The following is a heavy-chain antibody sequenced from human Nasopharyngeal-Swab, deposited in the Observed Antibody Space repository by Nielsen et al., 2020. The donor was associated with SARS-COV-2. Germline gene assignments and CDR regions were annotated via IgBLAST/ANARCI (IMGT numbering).Heavy chain of an antibody. D-gene: IGHD6-13*01. CDR3: AREEGSSWHYFDY. CDR2: ISSSSSYI. J-gene: IGHJ4*02. V-gene: IGHV3-21*01. Sequence: GESLKISCAASGFTFSSYSMNCVRQAPGKGLEWVSSISSSSSYIYYADSVKGRFTISRDNAKNSLYLQMNSLRAEDTAVYYCAREEGSSWHYFDYWGQGTLVTVSS. CDR1: GFTFSSYS.